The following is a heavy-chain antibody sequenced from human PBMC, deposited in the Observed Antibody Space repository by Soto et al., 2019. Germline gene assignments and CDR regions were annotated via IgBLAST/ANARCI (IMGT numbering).Heavy chain of an antibody. J-gene: IGHJ6*02. CDR3: AAVLYWGGDSSPAYYDMVV. CDR2: ISSSSSYI. Sequence: GGSLRLSCAASGFTFSSYSMNWVRQAPGKGLEWVSSISSSSSYIHYGDSVKGRFTISRDNAKNSLYLQMNSLRAEDTAVYYCAAVLYWGGDSSPAYYDMVVWGQGPTVTVSS. CDR1: GFTFSSYS. D-gene: IGHD2-21*01. V-gene: IGHV3-21*01.